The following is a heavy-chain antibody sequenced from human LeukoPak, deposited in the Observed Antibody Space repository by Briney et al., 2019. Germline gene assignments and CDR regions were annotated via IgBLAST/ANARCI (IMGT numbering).Heavy chain of an antibody. Sequence: TGGSLTLSCAASGFTLSHYSMTWVRQAPGKGLEWVSSVTGSGDSSWYADSVEGRFTISRDNSGNTLFLHMHSLRVEDTALYYCAKDRFFSPRWTSFDDWGQGTLVTVSS. J-gene: IGHJ4*02. D-gene: IGHD3-3*01. V-gene: IGHV3-23*01. CDR2: VTGSGDSS. CDR1: GFTLSHYS. CDR3: AKDRFFSPRWTSFDD.